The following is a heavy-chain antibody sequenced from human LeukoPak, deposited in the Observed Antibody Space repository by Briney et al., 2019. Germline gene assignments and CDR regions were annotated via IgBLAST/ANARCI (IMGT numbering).Heavy chain of an antibody. J-gene: IGHJ4*02. Sequence: SGTLSLTCAVYGGSFSGYYWSWIRQPPGKGLEWIGYIYYSGSTNYNPSLKSRVTISVDTSKNQFSLKLSSVTAADTAVYYCARDWDSSGYLDYWGQGTLVTVSS. CDR1: GGSFSGYY. CDR2: IYYSGST. CDR3: ARDWDSSGYLDY. D-gene: IGHD3-22*01. V-gene: IGHV4-59*01.